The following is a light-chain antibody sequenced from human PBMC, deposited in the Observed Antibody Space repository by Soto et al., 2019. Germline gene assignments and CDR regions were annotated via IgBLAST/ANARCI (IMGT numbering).Light chain of an antibody. V-gene: IGKV1-5*01. J-gene: IGKJ2*01. CDR3: QQYNSYSPT. CDR1: QSISSW. Sequence: DIQMTQSPSTLSASVGDRVTITCRASQSISSWLAWYQQKPGKAPKLLIYDASSLESGVPSRFSGSGSGTEFTLTFSRLQPDDFATYYCQQYNSYSPTFGQGTKLEIK. CDR2: DAS.